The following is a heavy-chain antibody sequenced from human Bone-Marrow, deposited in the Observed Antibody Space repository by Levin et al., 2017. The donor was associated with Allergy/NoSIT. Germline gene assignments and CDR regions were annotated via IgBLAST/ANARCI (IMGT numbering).Heavy chain of an antibody. D-gene: IGHD3-3*01. CDR1: GGSISSGIYF. CDR3: ARGITVFGVVLAVNDAFDV. Sequence: LSQTLSLTCTVSGGSISSGIYFWSWVRQLPGKGLEWIGYVSYSGITFYNQSLKSRVTISGDTSKNLFSLTLNSVTAADTAIYYCARGITVFGVVLAVNDAFDVWGQGTMVTVSS. CDR2: VSYSGIT. J-gene: IGHJ3*01. V-gene: IGHV4-31*03.